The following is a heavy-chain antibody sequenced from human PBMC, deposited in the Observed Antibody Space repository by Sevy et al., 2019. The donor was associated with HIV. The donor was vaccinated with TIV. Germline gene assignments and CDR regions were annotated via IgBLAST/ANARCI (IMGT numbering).Heavy chain of an antibody. Sequence: GGSLRLSCVVSGFTISKYPMNWVRQAPGKGLEWVSSISSSSNYIYYGDSVKGRFTSSRDNAKNSLYLQMNSLRADDTAVYYCVRDGGCSSSSCLLYFDYWGQGILVTVSS. CDR2: ISSSSNYI. J-gene: IGHJ4*02. CDR3: VRDGGCSSSSCLLYFDY. CDR1: GFTISKYP. V-gene: IGHV3-21*01. D-gene: IGHD2-15*01.